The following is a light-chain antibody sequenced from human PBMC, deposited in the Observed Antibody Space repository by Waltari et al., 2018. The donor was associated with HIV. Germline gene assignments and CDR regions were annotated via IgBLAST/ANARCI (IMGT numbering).Light chain of an antibody. CDR2: WAS. J-gene: IGKJ1*01. V-gene: IGKV4-1*01. Sequence: DIVMTQSPDSLAVSLGERATINCKSSQSLLSNNKNFLAWYQQKPGQPLKSLISWASIRESGVPDRFSGSGSGTDFTLTISNLQAEDVAVYYCQRYGRSRTFGQGTKVEIK. CDR3: QRYGRSRT. CDR1: QSLLSNNKNF.